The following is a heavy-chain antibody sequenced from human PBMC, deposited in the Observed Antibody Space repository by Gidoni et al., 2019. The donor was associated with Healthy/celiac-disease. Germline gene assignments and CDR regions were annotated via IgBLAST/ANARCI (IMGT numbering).Heavy chain of an antibody. V-gene: IGHV3-30*18. J-gene: IGHJ4*02. Sequence: QGQLVASGGGVVQPGRSLRFYCAASGFTVSSYGMHWVRQAPGKGLEWVAVISNDGSNKYYADSGKGRFTISRDNSKNTLYLQMNSLRAEDTAVYYCAKAYDDILTGYYSIGYWGQGTLVTVSS. D-gene: IGHD3-9*01. CDR3: AKAYDDILTGYYSIGY. CDR2: ISNDGSNK. CDR1: GFTVSSYG.